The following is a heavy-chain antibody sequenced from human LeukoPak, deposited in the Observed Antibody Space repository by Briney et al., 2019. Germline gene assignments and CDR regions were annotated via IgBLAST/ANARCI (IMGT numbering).Heavy chain of an antibody. CDR1: XXIXXXXX. CDR2: XXXXGGRI. D-gene: IGHD3-10*01. Sequence: GRSLRLSCAASXXIXXXXXXXWVRQAXGXXXXXXXXXXXXGGRITYADSVKGRFTISRDNVKNSLYLQMNSLRAEDTALYHCVKDMTWAVRGIIEYGMDVWGQGTTVTVSS. J-gene: IGHJ6*02. CDR3: VKDMTWAVRGIIEYGMDV. V-gene: IGHV3-9*01.